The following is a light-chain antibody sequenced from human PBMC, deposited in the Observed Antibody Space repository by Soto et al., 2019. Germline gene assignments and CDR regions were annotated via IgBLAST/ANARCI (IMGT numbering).Light chain of an antibody. CDR2: DVS. J-gene: IGLJ1*01. Sequence: QSALTQPRSVSGSPGQSVTISCTGTSSDVGGYNYVSGYQQHPGKAPKVMIYDVSERPAGVPDRFSGSKSGNTASLTISGLQAEDEADYYCWSYAGSPRYVLGTGTKLTVL. CDR3: WSYAGSPRYV. V-gene: IGLV2-11*01. CDR1: SSDVGGYNY.